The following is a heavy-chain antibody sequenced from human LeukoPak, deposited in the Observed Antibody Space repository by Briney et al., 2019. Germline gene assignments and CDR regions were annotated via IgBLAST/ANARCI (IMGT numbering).Heavy chain of an antibody. CDR2: ISGSSGMI. CDR1: GFTFSTYS. J-gene: IGHJ6*02. CDR3: ARYFGDPQGMDV. Sequence: GGSLRLSCAASGFTFSTYSMNWVRQAPGKGLEWVAYISGSSGMIYYADSVRGRFTISRDNAKNSLCLQMNSLRDEDTAVYYCARYFGDPQGMDVWGQGTTVTVTS. V-gene: IGHV3-48*02. D-gene: IGHD3-10*01.